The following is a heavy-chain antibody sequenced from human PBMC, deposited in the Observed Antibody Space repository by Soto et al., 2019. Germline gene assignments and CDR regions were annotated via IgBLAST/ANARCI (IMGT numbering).Heavy chain of an antibody. V-gene: IGHV1-69*13. CDR3: ALYYYDSSGYYPNYYYYGMDV. D-gene: IGHD3-22*01. J-gene: IGHJ6*02. CDR1: GGTFSSYA. Sequence: SVKVSCKASGGTFSSYAISWVRQAPGQGLEWMGGIIPIFGTANYAQKFQGRVTITADESTSTAYMELSSLRSEDTAVYYCALYYYDSSGYYPNYYYYGMDVWGQ. CDR2: IIPIFGTA.